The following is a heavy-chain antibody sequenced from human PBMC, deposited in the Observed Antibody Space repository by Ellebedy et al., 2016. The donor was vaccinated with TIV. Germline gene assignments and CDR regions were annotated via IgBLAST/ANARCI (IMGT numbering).Heavy chain of an antibody. CDR2: MNPNSGNT. CDR3: ARTIVVVPAAIRNYYYYYMDV. D-gene: IGHD2-2*02. V-gene: IGHV1-8*01. Sequence: ASVKVSXKASRYTFTSYDINWVRQATGQGLEWMGWMNPNSGNTGYAQKFQGRVTMTRNTSISTAYMELSSLRSEDTAVYYCARTIVVVPAAIRNYYYYYMDVWGKGTTVTVSS. J-gene: IGHJ6*03. CDR1: RYTFTSYD.